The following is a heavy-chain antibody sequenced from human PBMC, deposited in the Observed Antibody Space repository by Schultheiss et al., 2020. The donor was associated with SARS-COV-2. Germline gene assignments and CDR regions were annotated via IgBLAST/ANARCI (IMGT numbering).Heavy chain of an antibody. V-gene: IGHV3-48*04. CDR1: GFTFSSYG. CDR3: ARVSPNLNWFDP. CDR2: ISSSGSTI. J-gene: IGHJ5*02. Sequence: GGSLRLSCAASGFTFSSYGMHWVRQAPGKGLEWVSYISSSGSTIYYADSVKGRFTISRDNAKNSLYLQMNSLRAEDTAVYYCARVSPNLNWFDPWGQGTLVTVSS.